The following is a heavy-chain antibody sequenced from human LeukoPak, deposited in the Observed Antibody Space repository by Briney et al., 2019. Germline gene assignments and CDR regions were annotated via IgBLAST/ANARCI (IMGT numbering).Heavy chain of an antibody. CDR1: GYTFTGYY. J-gene: IGHJ6*03. V-gene: IGHV1-18*04. D-gene: IGHD6-13*01. CDR2: ISAYNGNT. CDR3: ARATEQQLLHPPYYYYYMDV. Sequence: GASVKVSCKASGYTFTGYYMHWVRQAPGQGLEWMGWISAYNGNTNYAQKLQGRVTMTTDTSTSTAYMELRSLRSDDTAVYYCARATEQQLLHPPYYYYYMDVWGKGTTVTVSS.